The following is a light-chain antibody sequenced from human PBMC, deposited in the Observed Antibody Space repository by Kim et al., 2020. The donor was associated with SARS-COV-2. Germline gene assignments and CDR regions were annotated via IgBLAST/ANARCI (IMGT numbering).Light chain of an antibody. J-gene: IGLJ2*01. CDR3: QVWASSTDYSVV. CDR1: NISSKN. Sequence: PGQTARIACEGENISSKNVHWYQQKPGQAPVLVIYYDRDRPSGIPERFSGSNSGNTATLTISRVEAGDEATYYCQVWASSTDYSVVFGGGTQLTVL. CDR2: YDR. V-gene: IGLV3-21*04.